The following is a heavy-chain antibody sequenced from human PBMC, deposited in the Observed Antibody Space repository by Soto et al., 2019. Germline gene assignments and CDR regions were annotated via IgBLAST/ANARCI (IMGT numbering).Heavy chain of an antibody. CDR1: GFSLSTSGVG. CDR3: ARRQWLGHIDY. V-gene: IGHV2-5*02. J-gene: IGHJ4*02. D-gene: IGHD6-19*01. Sequence: QITLKESGPTLVKPTQTLTLTCSFSGFSLSTSGVGVGWIRQPPGKALEWLALIYWDDDKHYSPSLKSRLTVTNATSTTRVVLTMTNMDPMDTATSYGARRQWLGHIDYWGQGTLVTVSS. CDR2: IYWDDDK.